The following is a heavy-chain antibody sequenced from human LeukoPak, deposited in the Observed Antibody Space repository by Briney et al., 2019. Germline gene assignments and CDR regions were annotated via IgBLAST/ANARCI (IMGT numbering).Heavy chain of an antibody. Sequence: TLSLTCTVSGGSISSYYWSWIRQPPGKALEWLARIDWDDDKYYSTSLKTRLTISKDTSKNQVVLTMTNMDPVDTATYYCAHGHLAVAGTGYYFDYWGQGTLVTVSS. CDR2: IDWDDDK. CDR3: AHGHLAVAGTGYYFDY. J-gene: IGHJ4*02. V-gene: IGHV2-70*12. CDR1: GGSISSYYW. D-gene: IGHD6-19*01.